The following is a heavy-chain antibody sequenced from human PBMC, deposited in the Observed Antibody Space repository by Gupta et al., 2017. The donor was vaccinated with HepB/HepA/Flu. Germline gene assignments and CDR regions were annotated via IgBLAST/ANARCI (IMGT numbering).Heavy chain of an antibody. CDR1: GFTFINYN. D-gene: IGHD2-2*01. Sequence: QVQLVESGGGVVQPGRSLRLSCAVSGFTFINYNMHWVRQAPGKGLEWVELIWYDGSNKCYADSVKGRFTISRDNSKNTLYLQMNSLRAEDTAVYYCARDVAGGYCSSTSCFFDYWGQGTPVTVSS. CDR2: IWYDGSNK. J-gene: IGHJ4*02. V-gene: IGHV3-33*01. CDR3: ARDVAGGYCSSTSCFFDY.